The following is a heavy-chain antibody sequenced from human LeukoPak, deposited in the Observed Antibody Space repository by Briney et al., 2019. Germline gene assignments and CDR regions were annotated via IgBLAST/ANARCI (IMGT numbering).Heavy chain of an antibody. Sequence: SETLSLTCTVSGGSISSGSYYWSWIRQPAAKGLEWTGRIYTSGSTNYNPSLKSRVTISVDTSKNQFSLKLSSVTAADTAVYYCARDREITIFGVGYYYGMDVWGQGTTVTVSS. CDR2: IYTSGST. D-gene: IGHD3-3*01. J-gene: IGHJ6*02. CDR1: GGSISSGSYY. CDR3: ARDREITIFGVGYYYGMDV. V-gene: IGHV4-61*02.